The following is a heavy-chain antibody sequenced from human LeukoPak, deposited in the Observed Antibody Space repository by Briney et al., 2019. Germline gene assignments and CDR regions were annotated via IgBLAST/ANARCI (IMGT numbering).Heavy chain of an antibody. CDR2: INPNSGGT. CDR3: ARGLARIAAAGTRSWSDP. Sequence: ASVKVSCKASGYTFTGYYMHGVPQAPGQGLDWMGWINPNSGGTNYAQKFQGRVTMTRDTSISTAYMELSRLRSDDTGMYYCARGLARIAAAGTRSWSDPWGQGTLVTVSS. V-gene: IGHV1-2*02. J-gene: IGHJ5*02. CDR1: GYTFTGYY. D-gene: IGHD6-13*01.